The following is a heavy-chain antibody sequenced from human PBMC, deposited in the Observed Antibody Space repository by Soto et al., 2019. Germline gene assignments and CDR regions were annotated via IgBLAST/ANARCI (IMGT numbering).Heavy chain of an antibody. CDR2: ISGGGDAT. D-gene: IGHD7-27*01. Sequence: EVQLSQSGGGLVQPGGSLRLSCAGSGFTFSNYAMNWVRQAPGKGLEWVSSISGGGDATFFANSVRGRFTISRDNSDNTVTLQMNSLGVDDTALYYCARKILGSTSRPDYWYFDLWGRGTRVTVSS. J-gene: IGHJ2*01. V-gene: IGHV3-23*01. CDR1: GFTFSNYA. CDR3: ARKILGSTSRPDYWYFDL.